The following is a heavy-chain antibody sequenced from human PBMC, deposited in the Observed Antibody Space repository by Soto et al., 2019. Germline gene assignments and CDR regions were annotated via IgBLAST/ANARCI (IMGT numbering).Heavy chain of an antibody. D-gene: IGHD6-19*01. CDR3: ARQGDSSGWYGGYFDY. V-gene: IGHV4-39*01. CDR2: IYYSGST. Sequence: SETLSLTCTVSGGSISSSSYYWGWIRQPPGKGLEWIGSIYYSGSTYYNPSLKSRVTISVDTSKNKFSLKLSSVTAADTAVYYCARQGDSSGWYGGYFDYWGQGTLVTVSS. CDR1: GGSISSSSYY. J-gene: IGHJ4*02.